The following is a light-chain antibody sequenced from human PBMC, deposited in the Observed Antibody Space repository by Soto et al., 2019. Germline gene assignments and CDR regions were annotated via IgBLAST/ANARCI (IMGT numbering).Light chain of an antibody. J-gene: IGKJ1*01. Sequence: DIQMTQSPSTLSASVGDRVTITCRASQSISSWLAWYQQKPGKAPKLLIYKASSLESGVPSRFSGSGSGTEFTLTISSLQPDDFATSYCQQYNSSPTFGQGPKVEIK. CDR3: QQYNSSPT. CDR1: QSISSW. CDR2: KAS. V-gene: IGKV1-5*03.